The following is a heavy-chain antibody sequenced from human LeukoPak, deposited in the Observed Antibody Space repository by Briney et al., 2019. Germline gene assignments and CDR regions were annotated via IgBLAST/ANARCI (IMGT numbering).Heavy chain of an antibody. Sequence: ASVKVSCKASGYTFTSYYMHWVRQAPGQGLEWMGIINPSGGSTSYAQKFQGRVTMTRDTSTSTVYMELSSPRSEDTAVYYCARVPVTYYDFWSGYYDYWGQGTLVTVSS. V-gene: IGHV1-46*01. CDR2: INPSGGST. J-gene: IGHJ4*02. D-gene: IGHD3-3*01. CDR3: ARVPVTYYDFWSGYYDY. CDR1: GYTFTSYY.